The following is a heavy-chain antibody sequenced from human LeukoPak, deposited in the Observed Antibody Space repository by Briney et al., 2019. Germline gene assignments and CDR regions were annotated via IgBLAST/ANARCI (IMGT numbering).Heavy chain of an antibody. CDR2: ISSSGSTI. Sequence: GGSLRLSCTASGFTFSNYWMSWVRQAPGKGLEWVSYISSSGSTIYYADSVKGRFTISRDNAKNSLYLQMNSLRAEDTAVYYCARVSGNGYSYGYYYYYYMDVWGKGTTATISS. V-gene: IGHV3-11*01. CDR3: ARVSGNGYSYGYYYYYYMDV. D-gene: IGHD5-18*01. J-gene: IGHJ6*03. CDR1: GFTFSNYW.